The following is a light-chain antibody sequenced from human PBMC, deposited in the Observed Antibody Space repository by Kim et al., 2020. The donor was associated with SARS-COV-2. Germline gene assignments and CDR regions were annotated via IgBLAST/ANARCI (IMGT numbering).Light chain of an antibody. CDR3: CSYAGSSTSV. CDR1: SSDVGNYNL. J-gene: IGLJ1*01. V-gene: IGLV2-23*02. CDR2: EVT. Sequence: QSALTQPASVSGSPGQSITISCTGTSSDVGNYNLVSWYQQHPGKAPKLKIYEVTKRPSGVSNRFSGSKSGNTASLTISGLQAEDEADYYCCSYAGSSTSVFGTGTKVHRP.